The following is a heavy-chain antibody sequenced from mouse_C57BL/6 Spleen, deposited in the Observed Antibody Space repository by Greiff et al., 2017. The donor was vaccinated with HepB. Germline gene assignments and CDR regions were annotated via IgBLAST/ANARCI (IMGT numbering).Heavy chain of an antibody. CDR1: GYTFTSYW. CDR2: IHPNSGST. V-gene: IGHV1-64*01. D-gene: IGHD1-1*01. J-gene: IGHJ1*03. Sequence: QLQQPGAELVKPGASVKLSCKASGYTFTSYWMHWVKQRPGQGLEWIGMIHPNSGSTNYNEKFKSKATLTVDKSSSTAYMQLSSLTSEDSAVYYCARGYYYGSSYWYFDVWGTGTTVTVSS. CDR3: ARGYYYGSSYWYFDV.